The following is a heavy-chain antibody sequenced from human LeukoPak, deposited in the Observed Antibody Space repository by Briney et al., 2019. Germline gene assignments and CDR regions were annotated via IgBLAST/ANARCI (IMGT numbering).Heavy chain of an antibody. D-gene: IGHD6-19*01. J-gene: IGHJ4*02. V-gene: IGHV3-48*03. CDR1: GLSLNSYA. Sequence: GGSLRLSCTASGLSLNSYAISWVRQAPGKGLEWVSYISSSGSTIYYADSVKGRFTISRDNAKNSLYLQMNSLRAEDTAVYYCAGRQWLLDYWGQGTLVTVSS. CDR3: AGRQWLLDY. CDR2: ISSSGSTI.